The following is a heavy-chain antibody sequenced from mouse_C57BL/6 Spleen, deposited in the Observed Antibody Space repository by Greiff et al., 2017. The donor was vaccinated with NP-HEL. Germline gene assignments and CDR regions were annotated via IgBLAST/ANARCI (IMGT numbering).Heavy chain of an antibody. V-gene: IGHV5-6*01. CDR2: ISSGGSYT. CDR3: ARITTVVDY. J-gene: IGHJ2*01. CDR1: GFTFTSYG. D-gene: IGHD1-1*01. Sequence: EVQLVESGGDLVKPGGSLKLSCAASGFTFTSYGMSWVRQTPDKRLEWVATISSGGSYTYYPDSVKGRFTISRDNAKNTLYLQMSSLKSEDTAMYYCARITTVVDYWGQGTTLTVSS.